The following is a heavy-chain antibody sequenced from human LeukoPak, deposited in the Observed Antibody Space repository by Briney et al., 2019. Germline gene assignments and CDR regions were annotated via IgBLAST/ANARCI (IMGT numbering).Heavy chain of an antibody. CDR3: AKSFWWFGEFSPFDI. CDR2: IRSKANGYAT. CDR1: GFTFSGSP. D-gene: IGHD3-10*01. J-gene: IGHJ3*02. V-gene: IGHV3-73*01. Sequence: PGGSLRLSCAASGFTFSGSPMHWVRQASGKGLEWVGRIRSKANGYATAYAASVRGRFTISRDDSKNTAYLQMNSLKTEDTAVYYCAKSFWWFGEFSPFDIWGQGTMVTVSS.